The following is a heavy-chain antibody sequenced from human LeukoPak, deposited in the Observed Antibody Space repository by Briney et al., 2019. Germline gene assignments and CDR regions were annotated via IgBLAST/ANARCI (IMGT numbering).Heavy chain of an antibody. CDR1: GYTFTMYY. Sequence: ASVKVSCKASGYTFTMYYIHWVRQAPGQGLEWMGWINPNSGGTNYAQKFQGRVTMTRDTSISTAYMELSRLRSDDTAVYYCARAIPYDSSGYRVYYYYGMDVWGQGTTVTVSS. D-gene: IGHD3-22*01. V-gene: IGHV1-2*02. J-gene: IGHJ6*02. CDR3: ARAIPYDSSGYRVYYYYGMDV. CDR2: INPNSGGT.